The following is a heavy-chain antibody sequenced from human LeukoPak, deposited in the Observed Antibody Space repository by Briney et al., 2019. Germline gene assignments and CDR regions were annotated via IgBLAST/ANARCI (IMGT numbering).Heavy chain of an antibody. CDR1: GDSIRSHF. V-gene: IGHV4-59*11. CDR3: ARSLPGVWPHFDY. CDR2: IDYSGST. J-gene: IGHJ4*01. Sequence: PSETLSLTCTVSGDSIRSHFWSWIRQPPGKGLEWIGYIDYSGSTNYNPSLKSRVTISADTSKNQSSLKLSSVTAADTAVYYCARSLPGVWPHFDYWGQGTLVTVSS. D-gene: IGHD2-21*01.